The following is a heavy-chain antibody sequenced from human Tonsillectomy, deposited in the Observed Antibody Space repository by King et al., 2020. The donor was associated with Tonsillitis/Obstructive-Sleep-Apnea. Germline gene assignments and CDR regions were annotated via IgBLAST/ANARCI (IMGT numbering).Heavy chain of an antibody. V-gene: IGHV4-34*01. D-gene: IGHD3-10*01. J-gene: IGHJ6*03. CDR2: INHSGST. CDR3: ARDGSGTSHYNFCYMDV. CDR1: GVSFSDYY. Sequence: VQLQQWGAGLLKPSETLSLPCAVYGVSFSDYYWSWLRQPPGKGLEWIGEINHSGSTNYNPSLKSRVTISVDTSNNQFSLKLRAVTASDTAVYFCARDGSGTSHYNFCYMDVWDKGTTVTVSS.